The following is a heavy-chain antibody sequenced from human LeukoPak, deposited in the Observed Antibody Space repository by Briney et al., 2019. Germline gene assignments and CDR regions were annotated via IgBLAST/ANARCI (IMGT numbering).Heavy chain of an antibody. CDR2: INPNSGGT. J-gene: IGHJ4*02. CDR1: GYTFTGYY. CDR3: LIGCSGGSCYEQPGY. Sequence: ASVKVSCKASGYTFTGYYMHWVRQAPGQGLEWMGRINPNSGGTNYAQKFQGRVTMTRDTSISTAYMELSRLRSDDTAVYYCLIGCSGGSCYEQPGYWGQGTLVTVSS. D-gene: IGHD2-15*01. V-gene: IGHV1-2*06.